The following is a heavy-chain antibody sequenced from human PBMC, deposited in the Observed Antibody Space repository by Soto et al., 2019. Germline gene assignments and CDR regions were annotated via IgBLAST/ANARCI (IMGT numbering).Heavy chain of an antibody. Sequence: QVQLVESGGGVVQPGRSLRLSCAASGFTFSSYAMHWVRQAPGKGLEWVAVISYDGSNKYYADSVKGRFTISRDNSKNTLYLQMNSLRAEDTAVYYCARSSRFLWFGDDAFDIWGQGTMVTVSS. D-gene: IGHD3-10*01. CDR2: ISYDGSNK. CDR3: ARSSRFLWFGDDAFDI. CDR1: GFTFSSYA. J-gene: IGHJ3*02. V-gene: IGHV3-30-3*01.